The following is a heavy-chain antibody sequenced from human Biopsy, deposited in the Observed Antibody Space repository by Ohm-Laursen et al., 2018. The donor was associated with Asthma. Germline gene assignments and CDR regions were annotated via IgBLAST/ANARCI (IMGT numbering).Heavy chain of an antibody. V-gene: IGHV4-39*01. Sequence: GTLSLTCTVSSGSMSSSSYSWGWIRQPPGKGLEWIGSISYTGNTDIPSLRSRVTLSVDTSKNNFSLKLTSVTAADTAVFYCARHWNWGSFFDYWGQGMLVTVSS. CDR2: ISYTGNT. CDR3: ARHWNWGSFFDY. J-gene: IGHJ4*02. CDR1: SGSMSSSSYS. D-gene: IGHD7-27*01.